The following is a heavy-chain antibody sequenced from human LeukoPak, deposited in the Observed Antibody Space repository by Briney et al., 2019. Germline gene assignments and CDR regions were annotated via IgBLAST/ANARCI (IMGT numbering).Heavy chain of an antibody. CDR2: IYYSGST. CDR1: GGSISSSSYY. D-gene: IGHD3-10*01. CDR3: ARERDYYGSGSSY. Sequence: SETLSLTCTVSGGSISSSSYYWGWIRQPPGKGLEWIGSIYYSGSTYYNPSLKSRVTISVDTSKNQFSLKLSSVTAADTAVYYCARERDYYGSGSSYWGQGTLVTVSS. V-gene: IGHV4-39*07. J-gene: IGHJ4*02.